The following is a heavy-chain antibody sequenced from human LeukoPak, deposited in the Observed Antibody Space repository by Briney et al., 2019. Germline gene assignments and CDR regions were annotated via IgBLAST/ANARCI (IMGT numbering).Heavy chain of an antibody. D-gene: IGHD3-10*01. CDR1: GFTFSSYG. J-gene: IGHJ4*02. V-gene: IGHV3-30*02. Sequence: GGSLRLSCAASGFTFSSYGMHWVRQAPGKGLEWVAFIRYDGSNKYYADSVKGRFTISRDNSKNTLYLQMNSLRAEDTAVYYCASNPYGSGSYYPDYWGQGTLVTVSS. CDR2: IRYDGSNK. CDR3: ASNPYGSGSYYPDY.